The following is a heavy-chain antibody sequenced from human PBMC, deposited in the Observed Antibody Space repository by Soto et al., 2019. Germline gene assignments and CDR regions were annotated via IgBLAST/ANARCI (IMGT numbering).Heavy chain of an antibody. Sequence: QVQLMQSGPEVKKPGASVKVSCKASGYNYTNYGISWVRQAPGQGLEWMGWISAYGAKPKYAQKFQGRVTMTTDTSTTTAYLELRSLRSDDTAVYYCAREDYCTDSSCYRFSYFHYGMDVWGQGTTVTVSS. V-gene: IGHV1-18*04. CDR2: ISAYGAKP. D-gene: IGHD2-8*02. CDR3: AREDYCTDSSCYRFSYFHYGMDV. CDR1: GYNYTNYG. J-gene: IGHJ6*02.